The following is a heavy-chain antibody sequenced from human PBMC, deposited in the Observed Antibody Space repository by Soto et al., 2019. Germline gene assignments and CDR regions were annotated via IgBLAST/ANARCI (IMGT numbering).Heavy chain of an antibody. V-gene: IGHV4-31*03. Sequence: QVQLQESGPGLVKPSETLSLTCTVSGGPFSRGGYYWSWIRQHPGKGLECIGYIFYTGSTYYNPTLQRRVTISLDTSKRQFSLNRSSLTAADTAVYHCARVYRVNYPGYFDYWGQGALVTVSS. CDR3: ARVYRVNYPGYFDY. CDR1: GGPFSRGGYY. CDR2: IFYTGST. D-gene: IGHD1-1*01. J-gene: IGHJ4*02.